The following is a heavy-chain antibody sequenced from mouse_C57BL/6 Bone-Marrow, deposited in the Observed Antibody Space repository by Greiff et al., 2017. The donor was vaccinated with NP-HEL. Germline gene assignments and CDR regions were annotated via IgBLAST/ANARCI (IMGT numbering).Heavy chain of an antibody. Sequence: DVMLVESGGGLVQPGGSLKLSCAASGFTFSDYYMYWVRQTPEKRLEWVAYISNGGGSTYYPDTVKGRFTISRDNAKNTLYLQMSRLKSEDTAMYYCARHVSNYDWFAYWGQGTLVTVSA. D-gene: IGHD2-5*01. CDR3: ARHVSNYDWFAY. CDR2: ISNGGGST. CDR1: GFTFSDYY. V-gene: IGHV5-12*01. J-gene: IGHJ3*01.